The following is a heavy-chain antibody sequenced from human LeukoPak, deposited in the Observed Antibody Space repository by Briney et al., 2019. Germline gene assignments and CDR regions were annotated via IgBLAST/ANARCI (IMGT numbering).Heavy chain of an antibody. D-gene: IGHD3-10*01. CDR1: GFTVSSNY. Sequence: GGSLRLSCAASGFTVSSNYMSWVRQAPGKGLEWVSVIYSGGSTYYADSVKGRFTISRDNSKNTLYLQMNNLRAEDTAVYYCARERPTMVRGETSGAFDYWGQGTLVTVSS. J-gene: IGHJ4*02. CDR2: IYSGGST. CDR3: ARERPTMVRGETSGAFDY. V-gene: IGHV3-53*01.